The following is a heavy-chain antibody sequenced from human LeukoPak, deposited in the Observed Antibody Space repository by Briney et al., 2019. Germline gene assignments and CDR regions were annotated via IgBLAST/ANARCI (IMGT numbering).Heavy chain of an antibody. J-gene: IGHJ3*02. Sequence: SETLSLTCTVSGGSISSGSYYWSWIRQPAGKGLEWIGRIYTSGGTNYNPSLKSRVTISVDTSKNQFSLKLSSVTAADTAVYYCARDFYYDAFDIWGQGTMVTVSS. CDR3: ARDFYYDAFDI. CDR2: IYTSGGT. CDR1: GGSISSGSYY. D-gene: IGHD1-26*01. V-gene: IGHV4-61*02.